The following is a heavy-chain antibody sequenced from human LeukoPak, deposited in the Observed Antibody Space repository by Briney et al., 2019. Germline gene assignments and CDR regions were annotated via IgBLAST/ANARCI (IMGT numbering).Heavy chain of an antibody. CDR1: AYSISSGYY. D-gene: IGHD4-17*01. J-gene: IGHJ4*02. CDR2: IYHSGNT. Sequence: LETLSLTCTVSAYSISSGYYWGWIRQPPGKGLEWIGSIYHSGNTYYNPSLKSRVTISVDTAKNQSSLKMNSVTATDTAVYYCARVRLPDGNAYGDYAFDYWGQGTLLTVSS. CDR3: ARVRLPDGNAYGDYAFDY. V-gene: IGHV4-38-2*02.